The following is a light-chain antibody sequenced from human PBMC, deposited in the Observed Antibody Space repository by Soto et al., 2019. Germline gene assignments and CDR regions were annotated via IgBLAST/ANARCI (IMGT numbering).Light chain of an antibody. CDR1: QSVSNN. CDR2: GAS. CDR3: QQDNNWPRT. J-gene: IGKJ1*01. Sequence: EIVMTQSPATLSVSPGERATLSCRASQSVSNNLAWYQQKPGQAPRLLIYGASTRATGIPARFSGSRSGTEFTPTISSLLSEDFAVYYCQQDNNWPRTFGQGTKVEIK. V-gene: IGKV3-15*01.